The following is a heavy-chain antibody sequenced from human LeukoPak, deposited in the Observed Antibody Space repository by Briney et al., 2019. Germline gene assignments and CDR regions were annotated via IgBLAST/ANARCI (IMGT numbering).Heavy chain of an antibody. CDR2: ISWNSVNI. CDR3: AKVPYVLGSNTASFDY. J-gene: IGHJ4*02. V-gene: IGHV3-9*01. CDR1: GFTFDDYA. Sequence: GGSLRLSCAASGFTFDDYAMHWVRQAPGKGLEWVSGISWNSVNIGYADSVKGRFSISIDNAKNSLYLQLNSPRVEDTALYYCAKVPYVLGSNTASFDYWGQGTLVTVSS. D-gene: IGHD3-10*01.